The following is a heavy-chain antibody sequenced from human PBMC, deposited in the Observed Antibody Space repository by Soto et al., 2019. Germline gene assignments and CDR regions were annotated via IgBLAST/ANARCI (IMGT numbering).Heavy chain of an antibody. CDR1: GFHFGNFG. Sequence: GGSLRLSCVASGFHFGNFGMHWVRQAPGKGLEWLTVISNDENIKQDSVRGRFAIARDNSKNTLYLHLTSLRAEDTAIYYCARGLRGVLDYWGQGTLVTVS. D-gene: IGHD5-12*01. CDR2: ISNDENIK. V-gene: IGHV3-33*01. CDR3: ARGLRGVLDY. J-gene: IGHJ4*02.